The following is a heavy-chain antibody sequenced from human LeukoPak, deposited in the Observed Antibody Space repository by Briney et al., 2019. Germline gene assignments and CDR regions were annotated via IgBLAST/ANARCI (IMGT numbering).Heavy chain of an antibody. CDR1: GGSISSGDYY. J-gene: IGHJ4*02. CDR2: IHYSGST. V-gene: IGHV4-30-4*01. D-gene: IGHD3-3*01. Sequence: SQTLSLTCTVSGGSISSGDYYWSWIRQPPGKGLEWIGYIHYSGSTYYNPSLKSRVTISVDTSKNQFSLKLSSVTAADTAVYYCARGVGYDFWSGYQNTGFDYWGQGTLVTVSS. CDR3: ARGVGYDFWSGYQNTGFDY.